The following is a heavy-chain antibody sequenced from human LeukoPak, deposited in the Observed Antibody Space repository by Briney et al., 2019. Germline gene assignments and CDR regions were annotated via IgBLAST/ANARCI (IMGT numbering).Heavy chain of an antibody. CDR2: ILGDGSST. CDR1: GINFADYA. V-gene: IGHV3-43*02. D-gene: IGHD6-13*01. J-gene: IGHJ4*02. CDR3: AKDRYSSSWYTIDY. Sequence: GGSLRLSCVVSGINFADYAMHWVRQVPGKGLEWVSLILGDGSSTNYADSVKGRFTISRDNSKNSLYLHMNSLRVEDTALYFCAKDRYSSSWYTIDYWGQGTLVTVSS.